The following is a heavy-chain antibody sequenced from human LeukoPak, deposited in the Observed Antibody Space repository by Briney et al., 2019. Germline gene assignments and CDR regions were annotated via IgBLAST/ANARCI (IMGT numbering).Heavy chain of an antibody. D-gene: IGHD4-23*01. CDR3: ARFTNSRSVDY. V-gene: IGHV3-30*01. CDR1: GFTFSSYA. CDR2: ISYDGSNK. Sequence: PGGSLRPSCAASGFTFSSYAMHWVRQAPGKGLEWVAVISYDGSNKYYADSVKGRFTISRDNSKNTLYLQMNSLRAEDTAVYYCARFTNSRSVDYWGQGTLVTVSS. J-gene: IGHJ4*02.